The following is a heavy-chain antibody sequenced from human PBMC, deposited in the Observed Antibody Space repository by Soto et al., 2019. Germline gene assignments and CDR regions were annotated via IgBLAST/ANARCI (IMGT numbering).Heavy chain of an antibody. Sequence: EVQLVESGGVVVQPGGSLRLSCAASGFTFDDYTMHWVRQAPGKGLEWVSLISWDGGSTYYADSVKGRFTISRDNSKNSLYLQMNSLRTEDTALYYCAKDINYPSGIYYGMDVWGQGTTVTVSS. CDR3: AKDINYPSGIYYGMDV. J-gene: IGHJ6*02. CDR1: GFTFDDYT. D-gene: IGHD4-4*01. V-gene: IGHV3-43*01. CDR2: ISWDGGST.